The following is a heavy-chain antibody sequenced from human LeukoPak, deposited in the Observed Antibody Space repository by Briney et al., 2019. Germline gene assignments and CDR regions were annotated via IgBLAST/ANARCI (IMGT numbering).Heavy chain of an antibody. CDR3: ARACGGDCYSNPWAFDI. CDR1: GYTFTSYY. J-gene: IGHJ3*02. V-gene: IGHV1-46*01. D-gene: IGHD2-21*02. Sequence: GASVKVSCKASGYTFTSYYMHWVRQAPGQGLEWMGIINPSGGSTSYAQKFQGRVTMTRDMSTSTVYMELSSLRSEDTAVYYCARACGGDCYSNPWAFDIWGQGTMVTVSS. CDR2: INPSGGST.